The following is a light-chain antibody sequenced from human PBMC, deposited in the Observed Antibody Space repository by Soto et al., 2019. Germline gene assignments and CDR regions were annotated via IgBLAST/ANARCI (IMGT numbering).Light chain of an antibody. CDR2: EVI. CDR1: SSDVGGYNY. J-gene: IGLJ2*01. V-gene: IGLV2-8*01. CDR3: SSYAGSTPVV. Sequence: QSVLTQPPSASGSPGQSVTISCTGTSSDVGGYNYVSWYQQLPGKAPKLIIYEVIERPSGVPDRFSGSKSGNTASLTVSGLQAEDEADYYCSSYAGSTPVVFGGGTKLTVL.